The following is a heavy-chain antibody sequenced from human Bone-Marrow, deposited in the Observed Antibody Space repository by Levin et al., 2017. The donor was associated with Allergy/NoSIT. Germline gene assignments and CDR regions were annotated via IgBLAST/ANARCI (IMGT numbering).Heavy chain of an antibody. J-gene: IGHJ4*02. V-gene: IGHV4-34*01. D-gene: IGHD2-21*02. CDR1: GGSFSGYY. CDR2: INHSGST. CDR3: ASRAYCGGDCYSNDY. Sequence: SQTLSLTCAVYGGSFSGYYWSWIRQPPGKGLEWIGEINHSGSTNYNPSLKSRVTISVDTSKNQFSLKLSSVTAADTAVYYCASRAYCGGDCYSNDYWGQGTLVTVSS.